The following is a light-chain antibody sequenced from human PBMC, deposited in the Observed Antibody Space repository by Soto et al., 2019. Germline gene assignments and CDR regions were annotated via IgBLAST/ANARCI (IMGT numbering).Light chain of an antibody. CDR2: LGS. J-gene: IGKJ4*01. CDR1: QSLLLSSGNNY. Sequence: DIVLTQSPLSLPVTPGESASISCKASQSLLLSSGNNYLDWYLQTPGQSPQLLISLGSTRDSVVPDRFSGSGSCTDFTLKISAVEAEDGGVYYCAQALHTVTFGGGTKVDIK. CDR3: AQALHTVT. V-gene: IGKV2-28*01.